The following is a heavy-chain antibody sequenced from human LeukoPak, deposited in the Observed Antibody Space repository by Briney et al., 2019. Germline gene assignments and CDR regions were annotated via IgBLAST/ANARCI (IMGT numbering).Heavy chain of an antibody. Sequence: RSLRLSCAASGFTFSSYGMHWVRQAPGKGLEWVAVISYDGSNKYYADSVKGRFTISRDNSKNTLYLQMNSLRAEDTAVYYCAKDEGEGSSAFDPWGQGTLVTVSS. D-gene: IGHD6-6*01. CDR2: ISYDGSNK. CDR3: AKDEGEGSSAFDP. J-gene: IGHJ5*02. V-gene: IGHV3-30*18. CDR1: GFTFSSYG.